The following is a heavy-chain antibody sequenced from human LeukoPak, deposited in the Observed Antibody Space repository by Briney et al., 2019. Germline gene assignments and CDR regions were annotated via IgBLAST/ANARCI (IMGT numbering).Heavy chain of an antibody. V-gene: IGHV3-23*01. CDR3: AKEGSSGFYYFDY. J-gene: IGHJ4*02. Sequence: QTGGSLRLSCAASGFTFSGFVMNWVRQAPGKGLEWVSTISGSGGSTYYAGSVKGRFTISRDNSKNTLYLQMSSLRAEDTAVYYCAKEGSSGFYYFDYWGQGTLVTVSS. D-gene: IGHD3-22*01. CDR1: GFTFSGFV. CDR2: ISGSGGST.